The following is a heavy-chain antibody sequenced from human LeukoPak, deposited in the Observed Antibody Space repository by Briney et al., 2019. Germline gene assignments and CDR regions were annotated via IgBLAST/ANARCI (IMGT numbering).Heavy chain of an antibody. Sequence: SETLSLTCTVSGGSFNDYFWSWIRQPPGKGLEWIGYIYHTGGTHYNPSLKSRVTMSLDTSKNQFSLKLSSVTALDTAVYFCAREDSGFQIWGRGTMVTVSS. CDR1: GGSFNDYF. CDR3: AREDSGFQI. J-gene: IGHJ3*02. CDR2: IYHTGGT. V-gene: IGHV4-59*01.